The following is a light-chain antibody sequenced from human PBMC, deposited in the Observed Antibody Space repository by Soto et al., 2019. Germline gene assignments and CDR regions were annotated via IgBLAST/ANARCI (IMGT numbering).Light chain of an antibody. Sequence: ELGWTQSPGTLSFSPGERATLSCRASQSVSSSYLAWYQQKPGQAPRLLIYGASSRATGIPDRFSGSGSGTDFTLTISRLGPEDFAVYYCQQYGSSPRITFGQGTRGEIK. J-gene: IGKJ5*01. CDR1: QSVSSSY. V-gene: IGKV3-20*01. CDR2: GAS. CDR3: QQYGSSPRIT.